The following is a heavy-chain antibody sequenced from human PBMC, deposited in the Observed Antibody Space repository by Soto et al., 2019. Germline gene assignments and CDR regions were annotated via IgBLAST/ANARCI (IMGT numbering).Heavy chain of an antibody. J-gene: IGHJ4*02. CDR3: AKDKMEQRLVGGYYDY. CDR2: TIDSGGRS. V-gene: IGHV3-23*01. CDR1: GFTFSSHA. Sequence: EVPLLESGGGLVQPGGSLRLSCAASGFTFSSHAMSWVRQAPGKGLEWVSSTIDSGGRSYHADSVRGRFTISGDNSKNTLYLQMNSLRADDTAIYYCAKDKMEQRLVGGYYDYWGQGALVTVSS. D-gene: IGHD6-13*01.